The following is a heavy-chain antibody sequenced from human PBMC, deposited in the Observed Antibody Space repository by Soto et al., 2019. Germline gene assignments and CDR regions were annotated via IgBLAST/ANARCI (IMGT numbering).Heavy chain of an antibody. V-gene: IGHV3-23*01. CDR1: GFTFTTSA. D-gene: IGHD4-17*01. CDR3: ARSNYGGIFDY. CDR2: ISSSDDRT. J-gene: IGHJ4*02. Sequence: EVQMLESGGGLVQPGGSLRLSCTASGFTFTTSAMSWVRQAPGKGLEWVSAISSSDDRTFYADSVKGRFTISRDNSKNTLFLQMSSLRADDTAVYYCARSNYGGIFDYWGQGTLVPVSS.